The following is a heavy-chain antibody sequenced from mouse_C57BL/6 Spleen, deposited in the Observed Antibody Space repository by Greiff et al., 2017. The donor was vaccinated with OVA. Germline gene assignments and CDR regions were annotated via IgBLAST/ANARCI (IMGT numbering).Heavy chain of an antibody. J-gene: IGHJ4*01. CDR2: ISDGGSYT. Sequence: EVMLVESGGGLVKPGGSLKLSCAASGFTFSSYAMSWVRQTPEKRLEWVATISDGGSYTYYPDNVKGRFTISRDNAKNNLYLQMSHLKSEDTAMYYCARAYYSKGEAMDYWGQGTSVTVSS. CDR3: ARAYYSKGEAMDY. D-gene: IGHD2-5*01. V-gene: IGHV5-4*03. CDR1: GFTFSSYA.